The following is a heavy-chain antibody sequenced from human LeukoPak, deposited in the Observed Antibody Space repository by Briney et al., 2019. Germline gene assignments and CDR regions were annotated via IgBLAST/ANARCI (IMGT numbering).Heavy chain of an antibody. J-gene: IGHJ4*02. CDR3: ARGSHISSWFPIFDN. CDR1: GLTVSSNC. CDR2: IYSDGSS. V-gene: IGHV3-53*01. D-gene: IGHD6-13*01. Sequence: GGSLRLSCVASGLTVSSNCTTWVRQAPGKGLEWVSVIYSDGSSYNSDSVKGRFTISRDNSRNTLFLQMNNLRVEDTAVYYCARGSHISSWFPIFDNWGQGALVSVSS.